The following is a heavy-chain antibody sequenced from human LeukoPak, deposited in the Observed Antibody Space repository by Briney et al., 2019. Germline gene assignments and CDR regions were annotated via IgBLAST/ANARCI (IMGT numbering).Heavy chain of an antibody. D-gene: IGHD1-26*01. CDR1: GFTVSSNY. CDR3: AREGVGATGYYYYGMDV. J-gene: IGHJ6*02. CDR2: IYSGGST. V-gene: IGHV3-53*04. Sequence: PGGSLRLSCAASGFTVSSNYMSWVRPAPGKGLEWVSVIYSGGSTYYADSVKGRFTISRHNSKNTLYLQMNSLGAEDTAVYYCAREGVGATGYYYYGMDVWGQGTTVTVSS.